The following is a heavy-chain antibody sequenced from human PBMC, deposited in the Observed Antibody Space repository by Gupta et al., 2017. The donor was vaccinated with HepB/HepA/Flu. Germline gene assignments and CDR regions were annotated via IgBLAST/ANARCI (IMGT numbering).Heavy chain of an antibody. Sequence: TYYNPSLKSRVTISVDTSKNQFSLKLSSVTAADTAVYYCARVYPMPPTPTKFDYWGQGTLVTVSS. D-gene: IGHD2-2*01. CDR2: T. V-gene: IGHV4-39*01. J-gene: IGHJ4*02. CDR3: ARVYPMPPTPTKFDY.